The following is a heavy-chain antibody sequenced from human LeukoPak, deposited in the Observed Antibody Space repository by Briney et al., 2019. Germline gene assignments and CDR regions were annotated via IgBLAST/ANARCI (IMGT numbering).Heavy chain of an antibody. CDR2: IFITGKT. V-gene: IGHV4-4*07. CDR1: GGSISGYY. CDR3: ARSPAGNSFDI. Sequence: SETLSLTCSVTGGSISGYYWSWIRQPAGKGLAWIGRIFITGKTTYNPSLESRVTISVDKSKNQFSLELNSVTTTDTAVYYCARSPAGNSFDIWGQGTVVIVSS. J-gene: IGHJ3*02. D-gene: IGHD1-14*01.